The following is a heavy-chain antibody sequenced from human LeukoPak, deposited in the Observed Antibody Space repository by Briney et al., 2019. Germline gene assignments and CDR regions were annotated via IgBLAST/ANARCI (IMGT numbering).Heavy chain of an antibody. CDR3: AGEHGGESWFDP. J-gene: IGHJ5*02. D-gene: IGHD4-23*01. Sequence: SVKVSCKWSRGTLSSYAISGVRQAPGHGLEGMRGIIPIFGTANYAQKFHGGVTITADKSTSTAYMELSRLRSDDTAVYYCAGEHGGESWFDPWGQGTLVTVSS. CDR1: RGTLSSYA. V-gene: IGHV1-69*06. CDR2: IIPIFGTA.